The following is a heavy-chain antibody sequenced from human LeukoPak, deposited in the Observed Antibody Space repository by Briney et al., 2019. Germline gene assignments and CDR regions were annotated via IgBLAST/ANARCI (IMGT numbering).Heavy chain of an antibody. CDR2: ISYDGSNK. V-gene: IGHV3-30*03. CDR1: GFTFSSYG. J-gene: IGHJ4*02. D-gene: IGHD6-19*01. Sequence: PGGSLRLSCAASGFTFSSYGMHWVRQAPGKGLEWVAVISYDGSNKYYADSVKGRFTISRDNPKNTLYLQMNSLRAEDTAVYYCATAGGSSGWYYFDYWGQGTLVTVSS. CDR3: ATAGGSSGWYYFDY.